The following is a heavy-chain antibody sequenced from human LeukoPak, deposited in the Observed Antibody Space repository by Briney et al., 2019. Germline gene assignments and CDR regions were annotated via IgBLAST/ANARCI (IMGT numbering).Heavy chain of an antibody. CDR3: ARARSGYSYGWDAFDI. CDR1: GGTFSSYA. D-gene: IGHD5-18*01. Sequence: SVKVSCKASGGTFSSYAISWVRQAPGQGLEWMGRIIPIFGTANYAQKFQGRVTITADESTSTAYMELSSLRSEDTAVYYCARARSGYSYGWDAFDIWGQGTMVTVSS. CDR2: IIPIFGTA. J-gene: IGHJ3*02. V-gene: IGHV1-69*15.